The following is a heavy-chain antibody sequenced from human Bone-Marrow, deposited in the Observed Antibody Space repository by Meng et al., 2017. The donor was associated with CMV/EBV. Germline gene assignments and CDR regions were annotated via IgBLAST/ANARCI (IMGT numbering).Heavy chain of an antibody. D-gene: IGHD3-10*01. Sequence: GSLRLSCAVYGGSFSGYYWSWIRQPPGKGLEWIGEINHSGSTNYNPSLKSRVTISVDTSKNQFSLKLSSVTAADTAVYYCARRITMVRGFDRFDYWGQGPLVTFYS. J-gene: IGHJ4*02. V-gene: IGHV4-34*01. CDR3: ARRITMVRGFDRFDY. CDR1: GGSFSGYY. CDR2: INHSGST.